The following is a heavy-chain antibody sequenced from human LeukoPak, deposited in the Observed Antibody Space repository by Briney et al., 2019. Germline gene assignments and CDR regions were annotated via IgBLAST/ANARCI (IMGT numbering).Heavy chain of an antibody. D-gene: IGHD4-23*01. V-gene: IGHV3-53*01. CDR2: IYSDGAT. Sequence: GGSLRLSCAASGIIISNQYLSWVRQAPGKGLEWVSIIYSDGATYFADSMKGRFTLFRDSSKNTLYLQMNNLRAEDMAVYYCARSNYGGLDYWGQGTLVTVSS. J-gene: IGHJ4*02. CDR1: GIIISNQY. CDR3: ARSNYGGLDY.